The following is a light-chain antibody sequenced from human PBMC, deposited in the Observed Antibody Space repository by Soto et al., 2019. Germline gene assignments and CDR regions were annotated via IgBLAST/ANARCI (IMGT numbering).Light chain of an antibody. CDR1: SSNIGAGYD. CDR3: QYYDSSLSGYV. Sequence: QYVLTQPPSVSGAPGRRVTISCTGSSSNIGAGYDVHWYQQLPGTAPKLLIYGNSNRPSGVPDRFSGSKSGTSASLAITGLQAEDEADYYCQYYDSSLSGYVFGTGTTVAVL. V-gene: IGLV1-40*01. CDR2: GNS. J-gene: IGLJ1*01.